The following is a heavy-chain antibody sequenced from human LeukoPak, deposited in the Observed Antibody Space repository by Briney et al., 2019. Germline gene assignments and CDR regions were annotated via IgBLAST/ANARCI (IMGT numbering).Heavy chain of an antibody. V-gene: IGHV4-59*01. J-gene: IGHJ4*02. Sequence: SETLSLTCTVSGASISSYYWTWIRQPPGKGLEWIGYVHHSGSSNHNPSLKSRATISVDTSKNQISLKLTSVTAADTAVYYCARSGSSGYYYWGQGTLVTVSS. CDR2: VHHSGSS. CDR3: ARSGSSGYYY. D-gene: IGHD3-22*01. CDR1: GASISSYY.